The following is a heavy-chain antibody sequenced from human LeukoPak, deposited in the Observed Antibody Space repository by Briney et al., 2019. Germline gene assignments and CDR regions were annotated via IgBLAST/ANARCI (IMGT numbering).Heavy chain of an antibody. D-gene: IGHD4-23*01. CDR1: GFTFSSYA. CDR3: ANVVTEGDY. CDR2: ISGSGGST. J-gene: IGHJ4*02. Sequence: PGRSLRLSCAASGFTFSSYAMHWVRQAPGKGLEWVSAISGSGGSTYYADSVKGRFTISRDNSKNTLYLQMNSLRAEDTAVYYCANVVTEGDYWGQGTLVTVSS. V-gene: IGHV3-23*01.